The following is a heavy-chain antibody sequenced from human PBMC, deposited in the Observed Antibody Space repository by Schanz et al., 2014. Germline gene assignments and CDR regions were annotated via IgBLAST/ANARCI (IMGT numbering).Heavy chain of an antibody. Sequence: QVQLQESGPGLVKPSQTLSLTCTVSGASISSRDFYWSWIRQFPGKGLEWIGYISYSGRTYYSPSLKSRLTMSVDTSKNQFARRLSSVTAADTAIYYCSRGECSSTSCHEVAPPDDWGQGTLVTVSS. J-gene: IGHJ4*02. V-gene: IGHV4-31*03. CDR2: ISYSGRT. D-gene: IGHD2-2*01. CDR3: SRGECSSTSCHEVAPPDD. CDR1: GASISSRDFY.